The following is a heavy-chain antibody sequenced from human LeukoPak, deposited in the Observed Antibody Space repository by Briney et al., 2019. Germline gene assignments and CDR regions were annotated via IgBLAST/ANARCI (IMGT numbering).Heavy chain of an antibody. D-gene: IGHD3-10*01. Sequence: GGSLRLSCVASGFRFNNFDMNWVRQVPGRGLEWVSVISCAGDSTYYADSVKGRFVISRDNSKNTLYLQMNSLRAEHTGTCYCAKAHLNYGHHRLSFNSWGQGTLVTASS. J-gene: IGHJ4*02. CDR1: GFRFNNFD. V-gene: IGHV3-23*01. CDR2: ISCAGDST. CDR3: AKAHLNYGHHRLSFNS.